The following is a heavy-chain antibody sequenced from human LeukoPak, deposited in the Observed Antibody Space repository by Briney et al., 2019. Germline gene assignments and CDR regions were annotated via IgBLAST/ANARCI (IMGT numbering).Heavy chain of an antibody. CDR2: ISSSSSYI. D-gene: IGHD4-17*01. CDR3: ARGLGTVTTFVDY. Sequence: GGSLRLXCAASGFTFSSYSMNWVRLAPGKGLESVSSISSSSSYIYYADSVKGRFTISRDNAKNSLYLQMNSLRAEDTAVYYCARGLGTVTTFVDYWGQGTLVTVSS. CDR1: GFTFSSYS. J-gene: IGHJ4*02. V-gene: IGHV3-21*01.